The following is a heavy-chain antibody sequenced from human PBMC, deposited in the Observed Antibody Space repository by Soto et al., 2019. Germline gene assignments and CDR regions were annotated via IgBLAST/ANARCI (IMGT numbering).Heavy chain of an antibody. CDR2: ISYRGSA. Sequence: QVQLQESGPGLVKPSQTLSLTCTVSGGSISSGGYYWSWIRQHPGKGLEWIGYISYRGSAYYSPSLKSRVTISVDTSKNQFSLKVNSVTAADTALYYCARRMQNYYTMGVWGQGTTVTVSS. D-gene: IGHD2-15*01. CDR1: GGSISSGGYY. CDR3: ARRMQNYYTMGV. J-gene: IGHJ6*02. V-gene: IGHV4-31*03.